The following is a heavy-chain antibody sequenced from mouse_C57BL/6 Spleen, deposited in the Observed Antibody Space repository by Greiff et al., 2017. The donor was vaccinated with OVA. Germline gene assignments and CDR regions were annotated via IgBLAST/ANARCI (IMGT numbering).Heavy chain of an antibody. CDR1: GYTFTSYW. Sequence: QVQLQQPGAELVRPGSSVKLSCKASGYTFTSYWMDWVKQRPGQGLEWIGNIYPSDSETHYNQKFKDKATLTVDKSSSTAYMQRSSLTSEDSAVYYCARGYYGSSLDYWGQGTTLTVSS. V-gene: IGHV1-61*01. CDR2: IYPSDSET. J-gene: IGHJ2*01. CDR3: ARGYYGSSLDY. D-gene: IGHD1-1*01.